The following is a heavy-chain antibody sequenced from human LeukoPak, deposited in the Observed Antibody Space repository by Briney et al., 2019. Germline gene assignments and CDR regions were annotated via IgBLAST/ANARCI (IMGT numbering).Heavy chain of an antibody. D-gene: IGHD6-13*01. Sequence: GGSLRLPCAASGFTFSSYGMHWVRQAPGKGLEWVAVIWYDGGNKYYADSVKGRFTISRDNSKNTLYLQMNSLRAEDTAVYYCARDPMVRSAAGHTFDYWGQGTLVTVSS. V-gene: IGHV3-33*01. CDR3: ARDPMVRSAAGHTFDY. CDR1: GFTFSSYG. J-gene: IGHJ4*02. CDR2: IWYDGGNK.